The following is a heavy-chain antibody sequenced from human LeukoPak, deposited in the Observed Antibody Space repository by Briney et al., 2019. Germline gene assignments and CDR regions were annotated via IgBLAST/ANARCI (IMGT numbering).Heavy chain of an antibody. CDR2: ISAYNGNT. Sequence: VASVKVSCKASGYTFTSYGISWVRQAPGQGLERMGWISAYNGNTNCAQKLQGRVTMTTDTSTSTAYMELRSLRSDDTAVYYCARSRGGYYYDSRHFDYWGQGTLVTVSS. J-gene: IGHJ4*02. V-gene: IGHV1-18*01. CDR1: GYTFTSYG. D-gene: IGHD3-22*01. CDR3: ARSRGGYYYDSRHFDY.